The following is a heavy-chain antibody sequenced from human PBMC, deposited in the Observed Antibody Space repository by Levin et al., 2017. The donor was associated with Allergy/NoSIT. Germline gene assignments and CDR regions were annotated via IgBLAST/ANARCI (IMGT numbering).Heavy chain of an antibody. D-gene: IGHD2-15*01. CDR2: IWYDGSNK. Sequence: GGSLRLSCAASGFTFSSYGMHWVRQAPGKGLEWVAVIWYDGSNKYYADSVKGRFTISRDNSKNTLYLQMNSLRAEDTAVYYCARAKIAARLDYWGQGTLVTVSS. J-gene: IGHJ4*02. CDR3: ARAKIAARLDY. CDR1: GFTFSSYG. V-gene: IGHV3-33*01.